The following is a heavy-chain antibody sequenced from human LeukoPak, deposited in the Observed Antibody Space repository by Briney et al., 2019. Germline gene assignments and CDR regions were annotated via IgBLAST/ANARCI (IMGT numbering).Heavy chain of an antibody. CDR2: IYYSGST. J-gene: IGHJ6*02. CDR3: ARVSRITIFGVALYYYYGMDV. D-gene: IGHD3-3*01. V-gene: IGHV4-59*01. Sequence: SETLSLTCTVSGGSISSYYWSWIRQPPGKGREWIGYIYYSGSTNYNPSLKSRVTISVDTSKNQFSLKLSSVTAADTAVYYCARVSRITIFGVALYYYYGMDVWGQGTTVTVSS. CDR1: GGSISSYY.